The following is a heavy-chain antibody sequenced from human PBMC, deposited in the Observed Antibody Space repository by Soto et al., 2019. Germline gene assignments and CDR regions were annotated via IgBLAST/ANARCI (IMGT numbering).Heavy chain of an antibody. D-gene: IGHD1-26*01. CDR3: TRDEGGRYYSWFHP. V-gene: IGHV3-21*01. CDR1: TFSLYS. J-gene: IGHJ5*02. Sequence: EVQVVESGGGLVKPGGSLTLSCNFTFSLYSMNWVRQAPGKGLAWVASIRSGAAYIKYADSVQGRFTISRDNAKSSVYLQMSSLKVEDTDVYFCTRDEGGRYYSWFHPWGQGTQVTVSA. CDR2: IRSGAAYI.